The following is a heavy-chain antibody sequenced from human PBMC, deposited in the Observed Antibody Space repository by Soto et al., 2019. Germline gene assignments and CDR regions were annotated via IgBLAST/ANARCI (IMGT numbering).Heavy chain of an antibody. J-gene: IGHJ4*02. D-gene: IGHD2-8*01. CDR1: GYTFTGYY. CDR3: AREYNCTNGVCYTYFDY. V-gene: IGHV1-2*04. CDR2: INPNSGGT. Sequence: ASVKVSCKASGYTFTGYYMHWVRQAPGQGLEWMGWINPNSGGTNYAQKFQGWVTMTRDTSISTAYMELSRLRSDDTAVYYCAREYNCTNGVCYTYFDYWGQGTLVTVSS.